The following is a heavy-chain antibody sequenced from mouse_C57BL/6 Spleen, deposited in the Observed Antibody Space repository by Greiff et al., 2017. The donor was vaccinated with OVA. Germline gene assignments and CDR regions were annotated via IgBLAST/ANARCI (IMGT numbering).Heavy chain of an antibody. J-gene: IGHJ2*01. D-gene: IGHD2-5*01. Sequence: VQLQQPGAELVMPGASVKLSCKASGYTFTSYWMHWVKQRPGQGLEWIGEIDPSDSYTNYNQKFKGKSTLTVDKSSSTAYMQLSSLTSEDSAVYYCARGGDSNYDYWGQGTTLTVSS. V-gene: IGHV1-69*01. CDR3: ARGGDSNYDY. CDR2: IDPSDSYT. CDR1: GYTFTSYW.